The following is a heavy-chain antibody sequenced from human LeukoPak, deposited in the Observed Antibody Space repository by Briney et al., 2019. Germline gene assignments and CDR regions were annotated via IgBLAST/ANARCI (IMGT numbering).Heavy chain of an antibody. Sequence: PGGSLRLYCAASGFTFSSYAMSWVRQAPGKGLEWVSAVTASAGNTYYADSVKCRFTISRDNSKNTLYLQVNSLRAEDTAVYYCAKGDYYGSGSTFKNGMDVWGQGTTVTVSS. CDR3: AKGDYYGSGSTFKNGMDV. D-gene: IGHD3-10*01. CDR2: VTASAGNT. V-gene: IGHV3-23*01. J-gene: IGHJ6*02. CDR1: GFTFSSYA.